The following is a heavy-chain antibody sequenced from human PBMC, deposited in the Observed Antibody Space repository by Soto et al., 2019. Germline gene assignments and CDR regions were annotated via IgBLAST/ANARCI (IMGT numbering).Heavy chain of an antibody. V-gene: IGHV3-23*01. CDR3: AKAVFHTSITILSPCDP. J-gene: IGHJ5*02. CDR1: GFTFSSYA. Sequence: EVQLLESGGGLVQPGGSLRLSCAASGFTFSSYAMSWVRQAPGKGLEWVSAISGSGGSTYYADSVKGRFTISRDNSKNTLYLQMNDLRAEDPAVYYCAKAVFHTSITILSPCDPWGQGTLVTVSS. D-gene: IGHD3-3*01. CDR2: ISGSGGST.